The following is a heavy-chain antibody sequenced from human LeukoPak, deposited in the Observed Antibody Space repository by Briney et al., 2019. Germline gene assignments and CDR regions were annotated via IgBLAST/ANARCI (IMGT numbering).Heavy chain of an antibody. CDR2: IISIFGTA. D-gene: IGHD1-26*01. V-gene: IGHV1-69*06. J-gene: IGHJ6*03. CDR3: ARNLGRVGYYYYYYMDV. CDR1: VGTFSSYA. Sequence: PVKVSCKASVGTFSSYAISWVRQAPGQGLEWMGGIISIFGTANDAQKFQGRVTITADKSTSTAYMELSSLRSEDTAVYYCARNLGRVGYYYYYYMDVWGKGTTVTVSS.